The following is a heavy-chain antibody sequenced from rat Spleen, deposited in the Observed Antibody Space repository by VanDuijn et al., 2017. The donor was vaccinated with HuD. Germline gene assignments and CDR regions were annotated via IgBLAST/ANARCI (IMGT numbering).Heavy chain of an antibody. CDR3: ASQYYYDGYYRDY. CDR1: GFSLSSYG. V-gene: IGHV2-13*01. J-gene: IGHJ2*01. D-gene: IGHD1-12*03. Sequence: QVQVKESGPGLVQPSQTLSLTCTVSGFSLSSYGVIWVRQPPGKGLEWMGVIWTDGNTAYNSLLKSRLSISRDTSKSQVFFKMNSLQTDDTATYYCASQYYYDGYYRDYWGQGVMVTVSS. CDR2: IWTDGNT.